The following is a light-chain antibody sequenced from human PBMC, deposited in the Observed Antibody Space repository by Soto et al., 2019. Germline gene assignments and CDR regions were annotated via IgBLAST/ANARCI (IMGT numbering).Light chain of an antibody. Sequence: DIQMTQSPSTLSASVGDRVTITCRASQSLSSWLAWYQQKPGKAPKLLIYKASSLDSGVPSRFSGSGSGTEFTLTISSLQPDDFATYYCQQYNIYSYTFGQGTKLEIK. CDR3: QQYNIYSYT. J-gene: IGKJ2*01. V-gene: IGKV1-5*03. CDR1: QSLSSW. CDR2: KAS.